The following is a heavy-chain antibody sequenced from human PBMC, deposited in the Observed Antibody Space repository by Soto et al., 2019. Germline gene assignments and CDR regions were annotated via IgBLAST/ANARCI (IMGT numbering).Heavy chain of an antibody. CDR3: AKELRPGYSYGSAFDY. CDR2: ISGSGGST. J-gene: IGHJ4*02. CDR1: GFTFSSYA. V-gene: IGHV3-23*01. Sequence: GGSLRLSCAASGFTFSSYAMSWVRQAPGKGLEWVSAISGSGGSTYYADSVKGRFTISRDNSKNTLSLQMNSLRAEDTAVYYCAKELRPGYSYGSAFDYWGQGTLVTVSS. D-gene: IGHD5-18*01.